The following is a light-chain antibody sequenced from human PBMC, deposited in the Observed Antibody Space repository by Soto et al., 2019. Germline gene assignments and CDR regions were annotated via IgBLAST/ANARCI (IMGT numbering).Light chain of an antibody. CDR2: DAS. CDR3: QQYNSYPIT. Sequence: IQLTQSPSSLSASVGDRVTVTCRASQDIRNYLAWYQQKPGKAPKLLICDASTLYSGVPSRFSGSGSGTDFALTISSLQPEDFATYYCQQYNSYPITFGQGTRLEIK. CDR1: QDIRNY. V-gene: IGKV1-9*01. J-gene: IGKJ5*01.